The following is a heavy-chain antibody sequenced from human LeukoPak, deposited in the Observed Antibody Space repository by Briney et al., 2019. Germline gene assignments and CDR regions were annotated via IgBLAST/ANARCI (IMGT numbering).Heavy chain of an antibody. D-gene: IGHD3-10*01. CDR1: GDSIITSRYY. J-gene: IGHJ4*02. V-gene: IGHV4-39*02. Sequence: PSETLSFTCAVSGDSIITSRYYWAWIRQPPGKGLEWIGSISCSGSTNYDPSLKSRVTISVDTSKNQFSLQLSSVTAADTAFYYCVRERSFFGENYWGQGTLVT. CDR2: ISCSGST. CDR3: VRERSFFGENY.